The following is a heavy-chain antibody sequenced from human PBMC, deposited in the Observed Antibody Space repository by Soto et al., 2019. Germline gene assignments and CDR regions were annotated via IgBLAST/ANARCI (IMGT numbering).Heavy chain of an antibody. D-gene: IGHD6-13*01. CDR1: GGSISSRSY. CDR3: RGSSGYRTDV. V-gene: IGHV4-39*01. J-gene: IGHJ6*02. CDR2: IYSNGST. Sequence: QLQLQQSGTGLVKHSEHLSLPCSVSGGSISSRSYWGWVRQHRGKGLEWIGSIYSNGSTYYYPYLQSGVTISADTSKNQFSLKLSSGTASDAAVYYCRGSSGYRTDVWGQGTTVTVSS.